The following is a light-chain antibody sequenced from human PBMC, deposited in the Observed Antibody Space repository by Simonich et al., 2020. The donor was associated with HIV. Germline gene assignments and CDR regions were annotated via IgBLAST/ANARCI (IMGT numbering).Light chain of an antibody. CDR3: QQYDRSPTWT. V-gene: IGKV3-20*01. CDR1: QRVSSHS. J-gene: IGKJ1*01. Sequence: EIVMTQSPATLSVSPGERATLSCRASQRVSSHSLAWYQQKPGQAPRLLSYGASSRATGIPDRFSGSGSGTDFTLTINRLEPEDFAVYYCQQYDRSPTWTFGQGTKVEIK. CDR2: GAS.